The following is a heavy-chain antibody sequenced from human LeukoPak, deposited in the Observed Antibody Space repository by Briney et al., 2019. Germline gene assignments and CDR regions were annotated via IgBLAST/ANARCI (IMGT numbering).Heavy chain of an antibody. J-gene: IGHJ4*02. D-gene: IGHD3-3*01. CDR2: IYYSGST. CDR3: ATTRSNDFWSGYPDY. CDR1: GGSISSSSYY. V-gene: IGHV4-39*01. Sequence: PSETLSLTCTVSGGSISSSSYYWGWIRRPPGRGLEWIVSIYYSGSTYYNPSLKSRVTISVDTSKNQFSLKLSSVTAADTAVYYCATTRSNDFWSGYPDYWGQGTLVTVSS.